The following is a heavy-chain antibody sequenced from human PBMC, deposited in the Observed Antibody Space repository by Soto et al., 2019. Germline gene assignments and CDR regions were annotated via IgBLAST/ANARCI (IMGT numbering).Heavy chain of an antibody. J-gene: IGHJ6*02. D-gene: IGHD2-2*02. CDR2: IIPIFGTA. CDR1: GGTFSSYA. CDR3: CIEVGPAGIRYLRLYYYYGMDV. Sequence: QVQLVQSGAEVKKPGSSVKVSCKASGGTFSSYAISWVRQAPGQGLEWMGGIIPIFGTANYAQKFQGRVTTTADEYTSTASMELSSMRSEDTAVEYCCIEVGPAGIRYLRLYYYYGMDVWGQGTTVTVSS. V-gene: IGHV1-69*01.